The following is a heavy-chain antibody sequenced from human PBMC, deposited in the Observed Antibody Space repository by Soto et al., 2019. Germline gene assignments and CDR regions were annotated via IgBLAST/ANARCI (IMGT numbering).Heavy chain of an antibody. CDR3: AKSFSRGWYYFDY. D-gene: IGHD6-19*01. J-gene: IGHJ4*02. CDR2: ISGSGDNT. CDR1: GFTFSSYA. V-gene: IGHV3-23*01. Sequence: EVQLLESGGGLVQPGGSLRLSCAASGFTFSSYAMSWVRQAPGKGLEWVSAISGSGDNTYYADSVEGRFTISRDNSKNTLFLQMNSLRAEDTAIYYCAKSFSRGWYYFDYWGQGTLVTVSS.